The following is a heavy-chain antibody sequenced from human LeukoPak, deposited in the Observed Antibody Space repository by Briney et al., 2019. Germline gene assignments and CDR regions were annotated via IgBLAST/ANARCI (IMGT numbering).Heavy chain of an antibody. V-gene: IGHV3-48*03. CDR3: ARGGNIGYNYNAFDV. CDR1: GFTFSTYE. Sequence: GGSLRLSCAASGFTFSTYEMNWVRQAPGKGLEWVSFISSSGVTYYADSVKGRFTISRDNARSSLYLQMKSLRAEDTAVYYCARGGNIGYNYNAFDVWGQGTMVAVSS. D-gene: IGHD3-22*01. J-gene: IGHJ3*01. CDR2: ISSSGVT.